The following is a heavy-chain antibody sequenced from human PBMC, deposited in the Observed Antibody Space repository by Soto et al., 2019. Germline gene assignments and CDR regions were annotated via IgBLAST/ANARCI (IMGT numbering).Heavy chain of an antibody. CDR3: ARNWEGIDY. D-gene: IGHD7-27*01. CDR1: GYTFTTYS. CDR2: INGGNGNT. Sequence: QVQLVQSGAEVKKPGASVKVSCKASGYTFTTYSMHWVRQAPGQRLEWMGWINGGNGNTKYSQKFQGRVTITRDTSARTAYREMSSLRSEDTAVYYCARNWEGIDYWGQGTLVTVSS. J-gene: IGHJ4*02. V-gene: IGHV1-3*01.